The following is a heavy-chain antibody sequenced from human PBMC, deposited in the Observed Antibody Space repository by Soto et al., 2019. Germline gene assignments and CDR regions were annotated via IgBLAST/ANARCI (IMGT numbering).Heavy chain of an antibody. J-gene: IGHJ4*02. CDR3: ARTSIAVAGTWSYFDY. Sequence: SETLSLTCAVYGGSFSGYYWSWIRQPPGKGLEWIGEINHSGSTNYNPSLKSRVTISVDTSKNQFSLKLSSVTAADTAVYYCARTSIAVAGTWSYFDYWGQGTLVTVSS. CDR2: INHSGST. CDR1: GGSFSGYY. D-gene: IGHD6-19*01. V-gene: IGHV4-34*01.